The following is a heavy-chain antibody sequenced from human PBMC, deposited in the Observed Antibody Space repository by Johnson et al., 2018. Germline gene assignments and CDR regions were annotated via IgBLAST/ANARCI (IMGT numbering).Heavy chain of an antibody. CDR3: AKMGGDYVSDYYYYMDV. V-gene: IGHV3-23*04. D-gene: IGHD4-17*01. Sequence: EVQLVESGGGLVQPGGSLRLSCAASGFTFSSYAMAWVRQAPGKGLEWVSVSSGSGGSTYYAASVKGRFTLSRDNSKNTLYLQMNSPRAEDTAVYYCAKMGGDYVSDYYYYMDVWGRGTTVTVSS. J-gene: IGHJ6*03. CDR1: GFTFSSYA. CDR2: SSGSGGST.